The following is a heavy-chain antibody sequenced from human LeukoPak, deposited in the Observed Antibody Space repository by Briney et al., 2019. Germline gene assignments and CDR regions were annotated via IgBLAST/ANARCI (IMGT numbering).Heavy chain of an antibody. V-gene: IGHV3-7*01. CDR1: GFTFSSYS. D-gene: IGHD3-10*01. J-gene: IGHJ4*02. Sequence: GGSLRLSCAASGFTFSSYSMNWVRQAPGKGLEWVANIKQDGSEKYYVDSVKGRFTISRDNAKNSLYLQMNSLRAEDTAVYYCARDLFSAGITMVRGVIIGYWGQGTLVTVSS. CDR2: IKQDGSEK. CDR3: ARDLFSAGITMVRGVIIGY.